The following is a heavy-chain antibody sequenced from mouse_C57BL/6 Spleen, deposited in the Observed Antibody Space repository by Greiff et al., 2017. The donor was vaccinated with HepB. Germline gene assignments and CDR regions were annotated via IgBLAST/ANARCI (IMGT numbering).Heavy chain of an antibody. J-gene: IGHJ2*01. V-gene: IGHV1-15*01. CDR2: IDPETGGT. Sequence: QVQLQQSGAELVRPGASVTLSCKASGYTFADYEMHWVKQTPVHGLEWIGAIDPETGGTAYNQKFKGKAILTADKSSSTGYMELRSLTSEDSAVYYCTRGELSDYFDYWGQGTTLTVSS. CDR3: TRGELSDYFDY. CDR1: GYTFADYE. D-gene: IGHD1-3*01.